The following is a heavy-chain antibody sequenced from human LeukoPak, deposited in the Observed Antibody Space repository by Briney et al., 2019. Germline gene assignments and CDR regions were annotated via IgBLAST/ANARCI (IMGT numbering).Heavy chain of an antibody. J-gene: IGHJ6*02. V-gene: IGHV4-59*01. CDR1: GVSIIGDS. CDR3: ARGPRNYGDYYYYGMDV. CDR2: VSYIARA. Sequence: PSQTPCLACTVAGVSIIGDSTSSVRPRPRGGLWWVGDVSYIARANYNPPPTRRVTISVDTSKSQCSLKISSVTPADTALYYCARGPRNYGDYYYYGMDVWGQGTAVTVSS. D-gene: IGHD4-17*01.